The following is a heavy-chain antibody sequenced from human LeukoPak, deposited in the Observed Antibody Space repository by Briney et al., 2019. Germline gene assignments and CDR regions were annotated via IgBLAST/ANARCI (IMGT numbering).Heavy chain of an antibody. CDR2: ISAYNGNT. D-gene: IGHD3-10*01. V-gene: IGHV1-18*01. Sequence: AASVKVSCKTSGYSFTNFGITWVRQAPGKGLEWMGWISAYNGNTNYAQKLQGRVTMTTDTSTSTAYMELRSLRSDDAAVYYCARAGSMVPLFYGMDVWGQGTTVTVSS. CDR3: ARAGSMVPLFYGMDV. J-gene: IGHJ6*02. CDR1: GYSFTNFG.